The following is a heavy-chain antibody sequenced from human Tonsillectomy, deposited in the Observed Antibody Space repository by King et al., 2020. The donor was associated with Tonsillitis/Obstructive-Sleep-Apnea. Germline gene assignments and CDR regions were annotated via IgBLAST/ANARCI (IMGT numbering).Heavy chain of an antibody. CDR1: GYTFTTYG. Sequence: VQLVQSGAEVKKPGASVKVSCKASGYTFTTYGISWVRQAPGQGLEWMGWISAYNGDTNYAQKLQDRVTMTTETSTSTAYMEVRSLRSDDTAVYYCARDSRSHYYDTSGYYTFEYWGQGTRVTVSS. J-gene: IGHJ4*02. V-gene: IGHV1-18*01. D-gene: IGHD3-22*01. CDR3: ARDSRSHYYDTSGYYTFEY. CDR2: ISAYNGDT.